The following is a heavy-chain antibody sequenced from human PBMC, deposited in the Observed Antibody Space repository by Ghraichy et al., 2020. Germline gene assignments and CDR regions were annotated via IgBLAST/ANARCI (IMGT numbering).Heavy chain of an antibody. CDR3: ARTWIQLWLRDYYYYYMDV. CDR2: MNPNSGNT. V-gene: IGHV1-8*01. D-gene: IGHD5-18*01. Sequence: ASVKVSCKASGYTFTSYDINWVRQATGQGLEWMGWMNPNSGNTGYAQKFQGRVTMTRNTSISTAYMELSSLRSEDTAVYYCARTWIQLWLRDYYYYYMDVWGKGTTVNVSS. J-gene: IGHJ6*03. CDR1: GYTFTSYD.